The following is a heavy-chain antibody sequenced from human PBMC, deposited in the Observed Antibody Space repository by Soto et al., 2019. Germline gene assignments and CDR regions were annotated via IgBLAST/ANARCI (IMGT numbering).Heavy chain of an antibody. D-gene: IGHD6-25*01. V-gene: IGHV4-61*01. Sequence: PSETLSLTCTVSGGSVSSGSYYWSWIRQPPGKGLEWIGYIYYSGSTNYNPSLKSRVTISVDTSKNQFSLKLSSVTAADTAVYYCAIDCECSGYHNDAFDISSQGTMVTGSS. CDR1: GGSVSSGSYY. J-gene: IGHJ3*02. CDR2: IYYSGST. CDR3: AIDCECSGYHNDAFDI.